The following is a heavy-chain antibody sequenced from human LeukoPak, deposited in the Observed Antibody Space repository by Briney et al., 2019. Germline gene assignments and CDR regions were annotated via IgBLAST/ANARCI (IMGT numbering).Heavy chain of an antibody. J-gene: IGHJ4*02. Sequence: SETLSLTCTVSGGSISSYYWSWIRQPPGKGLEWIGYISYSGSTNYNPSLKSRVTISVDTSKNQFSLKLSSVTAADTAVYYCAREGRGLDYWGQGTLVTVSS. V-gene: IGHV4-59*01. CDR1: GGSISSYY. CDR2: ISYSGST. D-gene: IGHD3-10*01. CDR3: AREGRGLDY.